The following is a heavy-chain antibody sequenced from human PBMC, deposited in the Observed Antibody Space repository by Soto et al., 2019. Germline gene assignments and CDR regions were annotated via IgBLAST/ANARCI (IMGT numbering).Heavy chain of an antibody. CDR3: ARDLVGNYYYYGMDV. CDR2: IYYSGST. CDR1: GGSISSYY. D-gene: IGHD1-26*01. V-gene: IGHV4-59*01. Sequence: SETLSLTCTVSGGSISSYYWSWIRQPPGKGLEWIGYIYYSGSTNYNPSLKSRVTISVDTSKNQFSLKLSSVTAADTAVYYCARDLVGNYYYYGMDVWGQGTTVTVSS. J-gene: IGHJ6*02.